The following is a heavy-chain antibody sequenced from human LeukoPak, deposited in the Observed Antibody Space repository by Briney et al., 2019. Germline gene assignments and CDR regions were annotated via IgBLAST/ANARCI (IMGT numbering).Heavy chain of an antibody. V-gene: IGHV3-48*04. Sequence: GGSLRPSCAASGFTFRIFGLNWVRQAPGKGPERVSYIDARSGITYYADSVQGRFTISRDDARESVFLQMDGLRVDDTAVYYCARDSSSWYGTDFFFDYWGQGTLVTVSS. J-gene: IGHJ4*02. CDR2: IDARSGIT. CDR1: GFTFRIFG. D-gene: IGHD6-13*01. CDR3: ARDSSSWYGTDFFFDY.